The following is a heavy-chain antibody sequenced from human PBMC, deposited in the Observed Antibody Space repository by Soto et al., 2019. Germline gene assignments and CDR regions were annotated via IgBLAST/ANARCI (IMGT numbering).Heavy chain of an antibody. CDR1: GYTFYSHS. D-gene: IGHD5-18*01. J-gene: IGHJ6*04. CDR3: ARCIQQDYYYGMDV. CDR2: ISADNGNT. Sequence: QAQLVQSGAEVKKPGASVKVSCKASGYTFYSHSISWVRQAPGQGLEWMGRISADNGNTKYAQKFRGRVTMTTDTXXSTVHMELRNLRSDDTAVYYCARCIQQDYYYGMDVWGKGTTVTVSS. V-gene: IGHV1-18*01.